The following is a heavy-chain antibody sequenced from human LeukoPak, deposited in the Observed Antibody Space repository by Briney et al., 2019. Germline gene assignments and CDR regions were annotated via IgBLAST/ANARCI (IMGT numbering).Heavy chain of an antibody. CDR1: GFTFSSYS. Sequence: GALRLSCAASGFTFSSYSMNWVRQAPGKGLEWVSSISSSSSYIYYADSVKGRFTISRDNAKNSLYLQMNSLRAEDTAMYYCTTDGPMSAGLVAANPWGQGTLVTVSS. CDR3: TTDGPMSAGLVAANP. J-gene: IGHJ5*02. D-gene: IGHD5-12*01. V-gene: IGHV3-21*03. CDR2: ISSSSSYI.